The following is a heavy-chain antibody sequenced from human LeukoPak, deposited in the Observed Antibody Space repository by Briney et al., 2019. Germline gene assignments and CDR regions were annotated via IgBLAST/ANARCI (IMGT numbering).Heavy chain of an antibody. J-gene: IGHJ6*02. CDR1: GLSVRNEF. Sequence: GGSLRLSCEVSGLSVRNEFMNWVRQSPGKGLEWVSSISSSSSYIYYADSVKGRFTISRDNAKNSLYLQMNSLRAEDTAVYYCARDAVLLWFGELPPLDYYYYYGMDVWGQGTTVTVSS. V-gene: IGHV3-21*01. CDR2: ISSSSSYI. D-gene: IGHD3-10*01. CDR3: ARDAVLLWFGELPPLDYYYYYGMDV.